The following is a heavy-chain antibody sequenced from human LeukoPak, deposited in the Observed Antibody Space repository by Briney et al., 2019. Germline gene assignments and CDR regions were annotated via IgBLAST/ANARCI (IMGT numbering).Heavy chain of an antibody. D-gene: IGHD1-26*01. CDR3: ARRRDSGTYLSIDY. CDR2: IYPSDSDT. V-gene: IGHV5-51*01. Sequence: GESLKISCKGSGYTFTSYWIGWVRQMPGKGLESMGIIYPSDSDTRYSPSFQGQVTISADKSISTAYLQWSSLNASDTAMYYCARRRDSGTYLSIDYWGQGTLVTVSS. J-gene: IGHJ4*02. CDR1: GYTFTSYW.